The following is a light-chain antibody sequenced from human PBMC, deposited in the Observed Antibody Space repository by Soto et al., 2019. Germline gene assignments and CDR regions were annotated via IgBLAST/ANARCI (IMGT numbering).Light chain of an antibody. CDR3: CSYAGARTYVL. CDR1: ASDVGSYNL. Sequence: QSALSQPASVSGSPGQSNTISCTGSASDVGSYNLVSWYQQHPGKAPKLVIYEVTKRPSGISSRFSGSKSGITASLTISGLQAEDGGDYYCCSYAGARTYVLFGGGTKLTVL. CDR2: EVT. V-gene: IGLV2-23*02. J-gene: IGLJ3*02.